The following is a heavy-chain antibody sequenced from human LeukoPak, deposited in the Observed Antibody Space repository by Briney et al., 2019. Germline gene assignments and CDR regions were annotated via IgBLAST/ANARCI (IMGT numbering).Heavy chain of an antibody. CDR1: GFTFSDYN. J-gene: IGHJ6*02. CDR3: AKDWRGYGMDV. V-gene: IGHV3-21*01. CDR2: ITSSGTYI. Sequence: GGSLRLSCAASGFTFSDYNMNWVRQAPGKGLEWVSSITSSGTYIHYADSVKGGFTISRDNAKNSLHLQMNSLRAEDTAVYYCAKDWRGYGMDVWGQGTTVTVSS. D-gene: IGHD3-3*01.